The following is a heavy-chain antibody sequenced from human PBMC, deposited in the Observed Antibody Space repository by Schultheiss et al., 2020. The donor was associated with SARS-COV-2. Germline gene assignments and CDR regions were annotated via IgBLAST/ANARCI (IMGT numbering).Heavy chain of an antibody. CDR2: IDSDGSNT. CDR1: GFTLSSYW. J-gene: IGHJ4*02. V-gene: IGHV3-74*01. Sequence: GGSLRLSCAASGFTLSSYWMHWVRRPPGKGLVWVSRIDSDGSNTAYADSVKGRFTISRDKAKNTLYLQMNSLRVEDTAVYYCARDFRKADWGQGTLVTVSS. CDR3: ARDFRKAD.